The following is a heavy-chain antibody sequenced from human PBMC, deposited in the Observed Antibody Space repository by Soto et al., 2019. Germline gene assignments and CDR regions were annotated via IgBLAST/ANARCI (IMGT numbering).Heavy chain of an antibody. CDR3: ARDLRGLGAFDI. Sequence: GGSLRLSCAASGFTFSDYAMNWVRQAPGKGLEWVSSIIGNSVFTYYADSVKGRFTISRDNAKNSVYLQVNSLRAEDAAVYYCARDLRGLGAFDIWGQGTMVTVSS. CDR1: GFTFSDYA. CDR2: IIGNSVFT. D-gene: IGHD5-12*01. V-gene: IGHV3-21*01. J-gene: IGHJ3*02.